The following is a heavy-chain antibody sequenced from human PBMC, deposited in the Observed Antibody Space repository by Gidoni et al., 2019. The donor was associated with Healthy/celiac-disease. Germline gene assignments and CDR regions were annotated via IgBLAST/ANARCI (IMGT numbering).Heavy chain of an antibody. CDR2: ISSSSSYI. V-gene: IGHV3-21*01. D-gene: IGHD3-3*01. CDR3: ARSHQDDYAFDI. J-gene: IGHJ3*02. CDR1: GFTFSSYS. Sequence: EVQLVESGGGLVKPGGSLRLSCAASGFTFSSYSMNWVRQAPGKGLEWVSSISSSSSYIYYADSVKGRFTISRDNAKNSLYLQMNSLRAEDTAVYYCARSHQDDYAFDIWGQGTMVTVSS.